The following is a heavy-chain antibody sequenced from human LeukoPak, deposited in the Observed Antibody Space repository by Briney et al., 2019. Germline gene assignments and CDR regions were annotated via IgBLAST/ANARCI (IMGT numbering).Heavy chain of an antibody. CDR1: GFTFSGSA. CDR2: IRSKANDHAT. V-gene: IGHV3-73*01. Sequence: GGSLRLSCAASGFTFSGSAMHWVRQSPGKGLEWVGRIRSKANDHATAYAASVRGRFTISRDDSKNTAYLQMNSLKTEDTAVYYCARGIVGATPSGYWGQGTLVTVSS. CDR3: ARGIVGATPSGY. D-gene: IGHD1-26*01. J-gene: IGHJ4*02.